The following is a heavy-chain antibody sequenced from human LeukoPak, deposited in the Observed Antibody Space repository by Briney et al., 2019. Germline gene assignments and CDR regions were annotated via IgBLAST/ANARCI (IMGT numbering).Heavy chain of an antibody. CDR2: ISAYNGNT. CDR1: GYTFTSYG. CDR3: ARDGARFLEWLSKGNFDC. J-gene: IGHJ4*02. V-gene: IGHV1-18*01. D-gene: IGHD3-3*01. Sequence: ASVKVSCKASGYTFTSYGISWVRQAPGQGLEWMGWISAYNGNTNYAQKLQGRVTMTTDTSTSTAYMELRSLRSDDTAVYYCARDGARFLEWLSKGNFDCWGQGTLVTVSS.